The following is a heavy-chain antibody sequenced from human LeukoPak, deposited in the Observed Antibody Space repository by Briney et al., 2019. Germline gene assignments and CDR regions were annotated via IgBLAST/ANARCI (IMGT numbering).Heavy chain of an antibody. CDR3: ARGGYSWHYYYGMDV. J-gene: IGHJ6*04. Sequence: ASVKVSCKASGYTFTSYDINWVRQATGQGLEWMGWMNPNSGNTGYAQKFQGRVTMTRNTSISTAYMELSSLRSENTAVYYCARGGYSWHYYYGMDVWGKGTTVTVSS. CDR2: MNPNSGNT. D-gene: IGHD2-15*01. CDR1: GYTFTSYD. V-gene: IGHV1-8*01.